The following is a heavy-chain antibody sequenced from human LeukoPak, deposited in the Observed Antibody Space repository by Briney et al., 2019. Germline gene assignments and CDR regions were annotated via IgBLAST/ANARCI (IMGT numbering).Heavy chain of an antibody. CDR2: IYYSGNT. V-gene: IGHV4-39*01. CDR3: ATHFPHYDSGTYFDR. D-gene: IGHD3-22*01. CDR1: GGSISSSNYY. J-gene: IGHJ4*02. Sequence: PSETLSLTCTVSGGSISSSNYYWGWIRQPPGKGLEWIGSIYYSGNTYYNPSLKSRVTISVDTSKNQFYLKLSSVTAADTAVYYCATHFPHYDSGTYFDRWGQGTLVTVSS.